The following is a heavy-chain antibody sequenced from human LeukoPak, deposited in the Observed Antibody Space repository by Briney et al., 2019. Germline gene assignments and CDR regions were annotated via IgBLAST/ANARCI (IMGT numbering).Heavy chain of an antibody. CDR3: ARDKVVGATYFDY. J-gene: IGHJ4*02. D-gene: IGHD1-26*01. CDR1: GFTFSRYW. Sequence: GGSLRLSCAASGFTFSRYWMSWVRQAPGKGLEWVANIKQDGGEIYYVDSVKGRFTISRDNAKNSVYLHMNSLRAEDTAVYYCARDKVVGATYFDYWGQGTVVTVSS. V-gene: IGHV3-7*01. CDR2: IKQDGGEI.